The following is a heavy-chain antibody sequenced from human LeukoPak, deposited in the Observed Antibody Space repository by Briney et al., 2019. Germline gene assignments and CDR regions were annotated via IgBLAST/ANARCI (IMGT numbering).Heavy chain of an antibody. V-gene: IGHV4-38-2*01. Sequence: PSETLSLTCAVSGFSLSNNFYWGWIRQPPGKGREWIASIYHNENSYINPSLKRRVTMSIDTSKNPFSLKLTSVPAADTATYYCARAPDSTGYYQKWFDYWGQGTRVTVSS. CDR1: GFSLSNNFY. D-gene: IGHD3-22*01. J-gene: IGHJ5*01. CDR2: IYHNENS. CDR3: ARAPDSTGYYQKWFDY.